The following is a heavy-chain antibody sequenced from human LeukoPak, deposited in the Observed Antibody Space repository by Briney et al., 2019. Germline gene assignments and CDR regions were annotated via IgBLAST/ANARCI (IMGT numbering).Heavy chain of an antibody. Sequence: SVKVSCKASGGTFSSYTISWVRQAPGQGLEWMGGIIPIFGTTNYAQKFQGRVTITADKSTSTAYMELSGLRSEDTAMYYCARTVVVTAEHAFDIWGQGTMVTVSS. D-gene: IGHD2-21*02. J-gene: IGHJ3*02. V-gene: IGHV1-69*06. CDR1: GGTFSSYT. CDR3: ARTVVVTAEHAFDI. CDR2: IIPIFGTT.